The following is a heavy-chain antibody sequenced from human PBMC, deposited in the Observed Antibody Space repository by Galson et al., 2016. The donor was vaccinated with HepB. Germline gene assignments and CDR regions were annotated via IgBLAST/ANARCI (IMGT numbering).Heavy chain of an antibody. V-gene: IGHV3-7*01. CDR2: INEDGSVK. CDR1: GFTFKEYW. J-gene: IGHJ4*02. CDR3: VRSFGRGAFDY. D-gene: IGHD3-10*01. Sequence: SLRLSCAASGFTFKEYWMSWVRQSPGKGLQWVANINEDGSVKYYVDSVRGRFTISRDNAETSVSLQLDSLTSDDTALYFCVRSFGRGAFDYWGQGTLLTVSS.